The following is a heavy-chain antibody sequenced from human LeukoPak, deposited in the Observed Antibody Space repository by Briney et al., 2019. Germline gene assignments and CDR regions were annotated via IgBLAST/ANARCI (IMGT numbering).Heavy chain of an antibody. CDR2: MSYDGSNK. CDR1: GFTFSSYG. CDR3: AKNFGTGELLDYFDY. Sequence: GRSLRLSCAASGFTFSSYGMHWVRQAPGKGLEWVAVMSYDGSNKYYADSVKGRFTISRDNSKNTLYLQMNSLRAEDTAVYYRAKNFGTGELLDYFDYWGQGTLVTVSS. D-gene: IGHD1-26*01. V-gene: IGHV3-30*18. J-gene: IGHJ4*02.